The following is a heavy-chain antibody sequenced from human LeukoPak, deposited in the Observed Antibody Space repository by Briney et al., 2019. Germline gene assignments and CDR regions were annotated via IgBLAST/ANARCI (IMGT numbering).Heavy chain of an antibody. D-gene: IGHD3-10*01. CDR2: INPSGGST. Sequence: ASVKVSCKASGYTFTSYYMHWVRQAPGQGLEWMGIINPSGGSTSYAQKFQGRVTMTRDTSTSTVYMELSSLRSEDTAVHYCARYYYGSGSFKYFDYWGQGTLVTVSS. CDR1: GYTFTSYY. CDR3: ARYYYGSGSFKYFDY. J-gene: IGHJ4*02. V-gene: IGHV1-46*01.